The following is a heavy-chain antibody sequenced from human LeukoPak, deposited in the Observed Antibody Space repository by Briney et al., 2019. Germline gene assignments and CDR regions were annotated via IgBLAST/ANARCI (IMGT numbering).Heavy chain of an antibody. D-gene: IGHD6-19*01. CDR1: GFTFSDHY. J-gene: IGHJ4*02. CDR3: ARGGWPFDF. CDR2: ISSSGSTI. Sequence: GGSLRLSCAASGFTFSDHYMSWIRQAPGKGLEWVSYISSSGSTIYYADSVKGRFTIARDDSKNTVYLEMKSLTADDTAFYYCARGGWPFDFWGQGILVTVSS. V-gene: IGHV3-11*01.